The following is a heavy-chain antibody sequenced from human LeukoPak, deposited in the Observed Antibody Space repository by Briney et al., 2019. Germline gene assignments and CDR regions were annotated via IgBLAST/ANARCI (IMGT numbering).Heavy chain of an antibody. V-gene: IGHV1-18*01. D-gene: IGHD2-2*01. CDR2: ITPYNGHT. CDR3: ARVWGYCGNTNCYQSFDY. J-gene: IGHJ4*02. CDR1: GYTFTSYG. Sequence: ASVKVSCKASGYTFTSYGISWVRQAPGQGLEWMGGITPYNGHTNYAQNIQGRVTMTTDTSTSTAYMDPRSLRSDDTAVYYCARVWGYCGNTNCYQSFDYWGQGTLVTVSS.